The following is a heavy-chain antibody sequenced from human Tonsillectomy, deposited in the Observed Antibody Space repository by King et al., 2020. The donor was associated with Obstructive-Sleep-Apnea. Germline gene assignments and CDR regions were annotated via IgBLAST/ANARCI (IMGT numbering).Heavy chain of an antibody. CDR3: SSNRRGSSSLNFDY. J-gene: IGHJ4*02. D-gene: IGHD6-6*01. CDR1: GYSFTSYW. CDR2: IYPVDSDT. V-gene: IGHV5-51*01. Sequence: QLVQSGAEVKKTGESLKISCKGSGYSFTSYWIGWVRQMPGKGLEWMGIIYPVDSDTRSSPSFQGQVTISADKSISTAYLQGSSLKASDTAMYYCSSNRRGSSSLNFDYWGQGTLVTVSS.